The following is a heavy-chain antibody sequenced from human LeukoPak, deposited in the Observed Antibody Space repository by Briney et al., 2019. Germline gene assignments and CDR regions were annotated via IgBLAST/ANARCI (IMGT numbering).Heavy chain of an antibody. Sequence: GASVKVSCKASGYTFTSYYIHWVRQAPGQGLEWMGIINPSGGSTSYAQKFQGRVTMTRDMSTSTVYMELSSLRAEDTATYYCAKDSLLLRGPLLIYFFDFWGQGTLVTVSS. V-gene: IGHV1-46*01. D-gene: IGHD3-10*01. J-gene: IGHJ4*02. CDR1: GYTFTSYY. CDR2: INPSGGST. CDR3: AKDSLLLRGPLLIYFFDF.